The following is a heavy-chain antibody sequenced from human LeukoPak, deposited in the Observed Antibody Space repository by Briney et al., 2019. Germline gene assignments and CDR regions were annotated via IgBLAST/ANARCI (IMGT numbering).Heavy chain of an antibody. CDR2: ISSSSSYI. D-gene: IGHD4-17*01. V-gene: IGHV3-21*01. CDR3: ARGGEAYYGDFTRNWFDP. Sequence: GGSLRLSCAASGFTFSRYSMNWVRQAPGKGLEWVSSISSSSSYIYYADSVKGRFTISRDNAKNSLYLQMNSLRAEDTAVYYCARGGEAYYGDFTRNWFDPWGQGTLVTVSS. CDR1: GFTFSRYS. J-gene: IGHJ5*02.